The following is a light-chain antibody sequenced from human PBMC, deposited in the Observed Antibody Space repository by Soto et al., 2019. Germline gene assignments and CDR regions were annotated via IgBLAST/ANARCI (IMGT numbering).Light chain of an antibody. Sequence: QSVLTQPPSVSAAPGQTVTISCSGSSSNIGNNYVSWYQQLPGTAPKLLIYENNKRPSGIPDRFSGSKSGTSATLGITGLQTGDEADYYCGTWDSSLSSGPVFGGGTQLT. J-gene: IGLJ7*01. CDR1: SSNIGNNY. CDR2: ENN. CDR3: GTWDSSLSSGPV. V-gene: IGLV1-51*02.